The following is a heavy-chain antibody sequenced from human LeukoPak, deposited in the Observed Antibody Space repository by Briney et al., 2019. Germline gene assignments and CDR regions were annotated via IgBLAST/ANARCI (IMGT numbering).Heavy chain of an antibody. V-gene: IGHV3-23*01. Sequence: GGSLRLSCAASGFTFSSHGMNWVRQAPGKGLEWVSGISPNGVITYYADSVKGRFTISRDNSKGTVYLQMNSLRPEDTAVYYCAKDRRSLVGPTNFDYWGQGTLVTVSS. CDR2: ISPNGVIT. CDR1: GFTFSSHG. D-gene: IGHD1-26*01. CDR3: AKDRRSLVGPTNFDY. J-gene: IGHJ4*02.